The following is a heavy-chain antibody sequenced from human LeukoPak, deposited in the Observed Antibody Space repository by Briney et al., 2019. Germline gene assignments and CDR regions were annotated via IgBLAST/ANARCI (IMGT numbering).Heavy chain of an antibody. CDR2: ISDSGDST. D-gene: IGHD6-13*01. CDR3: AKRTSSSWVHMDV. CDR1: GFTFSNFA. J-gene: IGHJ6*03. V-gene: IGHV3-23*01. Sequence: GSLRLSCAASGFTFSNFAISWVRQAPGKGLEWVSGISDSGDSTYYADSVKGRFTVSRDNSKNTVDLQMNSLRGEDTAVYYCAKRTSSSWVHMDVWGKGTTVTVSS.